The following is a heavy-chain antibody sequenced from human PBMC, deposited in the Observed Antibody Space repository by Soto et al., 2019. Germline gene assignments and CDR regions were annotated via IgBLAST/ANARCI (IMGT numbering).Heavy chain of an antibody. CDR2: IYYSGST. CDR1: GGSISSGGYY. D-gene: IGHD3-9*01. Sequence: SETLSLTCTVSGGSISSGGYYWSWIRQHPGKGLEWIGYIYYSGSTYYNPSLKRRVTISVDTSKNQFSLKLSPVTAADTAVYYCARDCSDYDILTGYSEVVNWFDPWGQGTLVAVSS. CDR3: ARDCSDYDILTGYSEVVNWFDP. J-gene: IGHJ5*02. V-gene: IGHV4-31*03.